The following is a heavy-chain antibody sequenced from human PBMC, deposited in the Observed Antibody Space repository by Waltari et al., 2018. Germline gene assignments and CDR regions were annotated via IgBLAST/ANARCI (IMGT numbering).Heavy chain of an antibody. D-gene: IGHD6-6*01. Sequence: QVQLVQSGAEVKKPGASVKVSCKASGYTFTGYYMHWVRQAPGQGLEWMGWINPNSGGTNYAQKFQGRVTMTRDTSISTAYMELSRLRSDDTAVYYCASLSSSSSLGYYYYGMDVWGQGTTVTVSS. J-gene: IGHJ6*02. CDR3: ASLSSSSSLGYYYYGMDV. CDR1: GYTFTGYY. CDR2: INPNSGGT. V-gene: IGHV1-2*02.